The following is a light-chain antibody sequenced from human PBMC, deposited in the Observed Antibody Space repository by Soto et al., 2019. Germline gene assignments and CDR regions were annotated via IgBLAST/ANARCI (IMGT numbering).Light chain of an antibody. CDR2: EVR. CDR1: STDFVSYNR. CDR3: SLYTSENTYV. Sequence: QSALTQPPSVSGSPGQSVTISCTGTSTDFVSYNRVSWYQQPPGTAPKLMIYEVRKRPSGVHDRFSGSKSGNTASLTISGLQAADEADYYCSLYTSENTYVFGTGTKLTVL. J-gene: IGLJ1*01. V-gene: IGLV2-18*01.